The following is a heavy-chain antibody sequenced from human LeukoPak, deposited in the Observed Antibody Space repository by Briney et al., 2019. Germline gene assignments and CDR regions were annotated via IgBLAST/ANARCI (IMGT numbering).Heavy chain of an antibody. CDR3: TTGLNYYDSSGYYSSFDY. J-gene: IGHJ4*02. V-gene: IGHV3-15*01. Sequence: GGSLRLSCAASGFTFSNAWMSWVRQAPGKGLEWVGRIKSKTDGGTTDYAAPAKGRFSISRDDSKNTLYLQMNSLKTEDTAVYYCTTGLNYYDSSGYYSSFDYWGQGSLVTVSS. CDR1: GFTFSNAW. D-gene: IGHD3-22*01. CDR2: IKSKTDGGTT.